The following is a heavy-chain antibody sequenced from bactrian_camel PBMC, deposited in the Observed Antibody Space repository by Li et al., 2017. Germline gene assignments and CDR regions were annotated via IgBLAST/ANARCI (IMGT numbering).Heavy chain of an antibody. V-gene: IGHV3S53*01. CDR2: VDSAGGT. Sequence: VQLVESGGGSVQVGGSLRLSCSVSGYTDCNYAMSWYRQAPGKEREFVSEVDSAGGTIYADSVKGRFTVSRDNANNTVNLMMNSLKPEDTAMYYCAANFGPYCSGPYLARRANFLGQGTQVTVS. D-gene: IGHD2*01. J-gene: IGHJ4*01. CDR1: GYTDCNYA.